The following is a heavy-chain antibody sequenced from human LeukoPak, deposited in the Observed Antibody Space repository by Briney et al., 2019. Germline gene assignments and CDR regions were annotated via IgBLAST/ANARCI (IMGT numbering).Heavy chain of an antibody. CDR1: GFTFSNYV. D-gene: IGHD6-19*01. V-gene: IGHV3-23*01. CDR2: FVGSGVSA. J-gene: IGHJ4*02. Sequence: PGGSLRLSCAASGFTFSNYVMRWVRQAPGKGLVWVAGFVGSGVSANYADSVKGRFTISRDNTKNTLYLQMNSLSAEDTAVYYCARFSGWPTNYFDYWGQGTLVTVSS. CDR3: ARFSGWPTNYFDY.